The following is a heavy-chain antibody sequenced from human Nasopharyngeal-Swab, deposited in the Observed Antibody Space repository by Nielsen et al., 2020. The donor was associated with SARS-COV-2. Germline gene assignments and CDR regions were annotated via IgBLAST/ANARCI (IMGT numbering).Heavy chain of an antibody. Sequence: SVKVSCKASGYTFTSYSMNWVRQAPGQGLEWMGWINTNTGNPTYAQGFTGRFVFSLDTSVSTAYLQISSLKAEDPAVYYCARGVPSQYYYGSRDYWGQGTLVTVSS. CDR2: INTNTGNP. CDR3: ARGVPSQYYYGSRDY. J-gene: IGHJ4*02. V-gene: IGHV7-4-1*02. CDR1: GYTFTSYS. D-gene: IGHD3-10*01.